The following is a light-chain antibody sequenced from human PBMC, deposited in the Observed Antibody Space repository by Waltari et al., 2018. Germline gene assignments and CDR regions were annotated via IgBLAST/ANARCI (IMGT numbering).Light chain of an antibody. CDR2: ANS. CDR3: QSYDSSLTGVV. Sequence: QSELTQPPSVSGAPGQRVTISCTGSSSNIGAHYNVHWYQHRPGTAPKLLIYANSNRPSGVPDRFSGSKSGTSASLAITGLQAEDEADYYCQSYDSSLTGVVFGGGTKLTVL. V-gene: IGLV1-40*01. J-gene: IGLJ2*01. CDR1: SSNIGAHYN.